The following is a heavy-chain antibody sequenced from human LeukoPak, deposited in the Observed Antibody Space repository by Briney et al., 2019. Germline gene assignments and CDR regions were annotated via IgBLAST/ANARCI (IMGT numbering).Heavy chain of an antibody. D-gene: IGHD2-15*01. CDR2: IYYSGST. Sequence: SETLSLTCAVYGGSFSSYYWGRIRQPPGKGLEWIGSIYYSGSTYYNPSLKSRVTISVDTSKNQFSLKLSSVTAADTAVYYCARQGEVVVVVVAAFDIWGQGTMVTVSS. J-gene: IGHJ3*02. CDR1: GGSFSSYY. CDR3: ARQGEVVVVVVAAFDI. V-gene: IGHV4-39*07.